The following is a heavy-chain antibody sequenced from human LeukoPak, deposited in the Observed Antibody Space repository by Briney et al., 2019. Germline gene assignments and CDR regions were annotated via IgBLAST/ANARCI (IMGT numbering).Heavy chain of an antibody. Sequence: ASVKVSCKASGYTFTSYGISWVRQAPGQGLEWMGWISAYNGNTNYAQKLQGRVTKTTDTSTSTAYMELRSLRSDDTAVYYCAITLRSSGYPTFDYWGQGTLVTVSS. CDR3: AITLRSSGYPTFDY. V-gene: IGHV1-18*01. D-gene: IGHD3-22*01. CDR2: ISAYNGNT. CDR1: GYTFTSYG. J-gene: IGHJ4*02.